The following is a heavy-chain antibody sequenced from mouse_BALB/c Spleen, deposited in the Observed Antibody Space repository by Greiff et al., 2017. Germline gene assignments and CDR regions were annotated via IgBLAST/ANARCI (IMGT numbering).Heavy chain of an antibody. D-gene: IGHD6-1*01. Sequence: EVKLVESGPGLVKPSQSLSLTCTVTGYSITSDYAWNWIRQFPGNKLEWMGYISYSGSTSYNPSLKSRISITRDTSKNQFFLQLNSVTTEDTATYYCARGGPLGMDYWGQGTSVTVSS. CDR2: ISYSGST. J-gene: IGHJ4*01. V-gene: IGHV3-2*02. CDR3: ARGGPLGMDY. CDR1: GYSITSDYA.